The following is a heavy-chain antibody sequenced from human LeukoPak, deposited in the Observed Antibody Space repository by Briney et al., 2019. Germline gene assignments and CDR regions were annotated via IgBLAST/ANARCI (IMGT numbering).Heavy chain of an antibody. Sequence: SVKVSCKASGGTFSSYAISWVRQAPGQGLEWMGRIIPILGIANYAQKFQGRVTITADKSTSTAYMELSSLRSEDTAVYYCARDSRVVIDPRFDYWGQGTLVTVSS. CDR2: IIPILGIA. J-gene: IGHJ4*02. D-gene: IGHD3-10*01. CDR3: ARDSRVVIDPRFDY. CDR1: GGTFSSYA. V-gene: IGHV1-69*04.